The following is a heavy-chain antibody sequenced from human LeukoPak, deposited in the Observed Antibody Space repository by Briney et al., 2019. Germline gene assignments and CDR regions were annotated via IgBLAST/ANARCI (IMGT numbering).Heavy chain of an antibody. D-gene: IGHD7-27*01. CDR2: INSDGSGT. CDR3: ARDTTNWGYAFEI. CDR1: GFTFSSYW. J-gene: IGHJ3*02. Sequence: GGSLRLSCAASGFTFSSYWMHWVRHAPGKGLVWVSVINSDGSGTSYADSVKGRFTISRDNAKNTLYLQMNSLRAEDTALYYCARDTTNWGYAFEIWGQGTMVTVSS. V-gene: IGHV3-74*01.